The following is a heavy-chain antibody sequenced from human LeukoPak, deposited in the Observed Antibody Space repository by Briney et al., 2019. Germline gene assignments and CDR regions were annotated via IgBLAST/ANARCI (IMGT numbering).Heavy chain of an antibody. CDR2: ISLNAVTT. CDR3: ARGYNSGYEY. D-gene: IGHD1-14*01. CDR1: GYTFTNYY. J-gene: IGHJ4*02. V-gene: IGHV1-46*01. Sequence: ASVKVSCKASGYTFTNYYIHWMRQAPGQGLEWVGIISLNAVTTRYAQKFQGRITVTRDTSTSTVYMELNSLRSDDTAVYYCARGYNSGYEYWGQGTLVTVSS.